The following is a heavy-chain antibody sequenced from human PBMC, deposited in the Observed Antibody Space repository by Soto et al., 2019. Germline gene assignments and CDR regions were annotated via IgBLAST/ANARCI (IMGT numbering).Heavy chain of an antibody. CDR2: ISGSGANT. V-gene: IGHV3-23*01. J-gene: IGHJ6*02. CDR1: GFTFSNYA. D-gene: IGHD2-2*01. CDR3: VKDERAVVTAAILYYYYGMDV. Sequence: GGSLRLSCAASGFTFSNYAMSWVRQAPGKGLEWVSGISGSGANTHYADSVKGRFTISRDNSKNTLYLQMNSLRAEDTAVYYCVKDERAVVTAAILYYYYGMDVWGQGTTVTVSS.